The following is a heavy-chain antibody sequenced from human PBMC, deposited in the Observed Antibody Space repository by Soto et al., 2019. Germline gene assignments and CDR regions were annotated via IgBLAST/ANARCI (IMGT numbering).Heavy chain of an antibody. CDR2: IYYSGST. V-gene: IGHV4-30-4*01. CDR1: GGSISSGDYY. D-gene: IGHD3-10*01. CDR3: ASSRSVLLWFGEFAYYFDY. Sequence: TLSLTCTVSGGSISSGDYYWSWIRQPPGKGLEWIGYIYYSGSTYYNPSLKSRVTISVDTSKNQFSLKLSSVTAADTAVYYCASSRSVLLWFGEFAYYFDYWGQGTLVTVSS. J-gene: IGHJ4*02.